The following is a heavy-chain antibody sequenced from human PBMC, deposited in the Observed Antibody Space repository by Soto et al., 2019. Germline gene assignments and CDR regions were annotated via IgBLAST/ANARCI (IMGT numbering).Heavy chain of an antibody. Sequence: QVQLVQSGAEVKKPGASVKVSCKASGYTFTSYAMHWVRQAPGQRLEWMGWINAGNGNTKYSQKFQGRVTITRDTSASIAYIELSSLRSEDTAVYYCASAFLGYCSGGSCQNSAGGVYYYYYYMDFWGKGTTVTVSS. CDR3: ASAFLGYCSGGSCQNSAGGVYYYYYYMDF. D-gene: IGHD2-15*01. CDR1: GYTFTSYA. J-gene: IGHJ6*03. CDR2: INAGNGNT. V-gene: IGHV1-3*01.